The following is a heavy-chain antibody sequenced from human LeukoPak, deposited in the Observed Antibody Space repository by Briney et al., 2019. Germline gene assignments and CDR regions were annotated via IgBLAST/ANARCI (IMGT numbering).Heavy chain of an antibody. D-gene: IGHD3-22*01. CDR1: GFTFSNAW. J-gene: IGHJ5*02. Sequence: GGSLRLSCATSGFTFSNAWMNWVRQAPGKGLEWVGRIRSNSDGGTIDYAVPVKGRFTHSRDDSKTTLYLQMNSLQTEDTAVYYCATDFYDSTWGQGTLVTVSS. CDR3: ATDFYDST. V-gene: IGHV3-15*07. CDR2: IRSNSDGGTI.